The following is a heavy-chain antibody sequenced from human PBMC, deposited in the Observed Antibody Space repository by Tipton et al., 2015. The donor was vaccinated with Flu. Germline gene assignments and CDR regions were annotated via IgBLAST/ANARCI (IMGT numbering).Heavy chain of an antibody. J-gene: IGHJ5*02. CDR2: IKQDGSEK. CDR1: GFTFSSYW. Sequence: SLRLSCAASGFTFSSYWMSWVRQAPGKGLEWVANIKQDGSEKYYVDSVKGRFTISRDNAKNSLYLQMNSLRAEDTAVYYCARVSPYDFWSGGNWFDPWGQGTLVTVSS. V-gene: IGHV3-7*04. CDR3: ARVSPYDFWSGGNWFDP. D-gene: IGHD3-3*01.